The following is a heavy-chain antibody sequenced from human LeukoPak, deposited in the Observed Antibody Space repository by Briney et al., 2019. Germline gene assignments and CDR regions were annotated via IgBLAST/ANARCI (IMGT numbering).Heavy chain of an antibody. CDR1: GGSFSGYY. V-gene: IGHV3-7*01. CDR3: ARVLYFRENSYAGPFDQ. CDR2: IKQDGSEK. Sequence: ASETLSLTCAVYGGSFSGYYWSWIRQPPGKGLEWVANIKQDGSEKYYVDSVKGRFTISRDNAKNSLYLQMNSLRVEDTAVYYCARVLYFRENSYAGPFDQWGQGTLVTVSS. D-gene: IGHD5-18*01. J-gene: IGHJ4*02.